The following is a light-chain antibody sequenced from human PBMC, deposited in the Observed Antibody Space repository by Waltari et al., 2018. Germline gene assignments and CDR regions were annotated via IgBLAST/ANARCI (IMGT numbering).Light chain of an antibody. Sequence: DDVMTQSPLSLPVTLGQPAPISCRSSQSLVHSDGNTYLSWFQQRPGQSPRRLISKVSNRDSGVPDRFSGSGSGTDVTLKISRVEAEDVGVYYCMQGTHWPPWTFGQGTKVEIQ. J-gene: IGKJ1*01. CDR2: KVS. V-gene: IGKV2-30*02. CDR3: MQGTHWPPWT. CDR1: QSLVHSDGNTY.